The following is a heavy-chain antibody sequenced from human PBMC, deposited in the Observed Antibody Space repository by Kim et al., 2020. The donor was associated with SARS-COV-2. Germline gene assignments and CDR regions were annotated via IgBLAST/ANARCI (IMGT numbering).Heavy chain of an antibody. CDR3: ARVGAGTDAFDI. J-gene: IGHJ3*02. D-gene: IGHD6-19*01. Sequence: TYAQGFTGRFVFSLDTSGSTAYLQISSLKAEDTAVYYCARVGAGTDAFDIWGQGTMVTVSS. V-gene: IGHV7-4-1*02.